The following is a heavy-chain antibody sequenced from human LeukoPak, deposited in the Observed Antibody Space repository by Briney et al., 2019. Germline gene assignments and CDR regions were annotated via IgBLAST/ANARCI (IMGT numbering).Heavy chain of an antibody. CDR3: ARMGLRTPIYYFDY. CDR2: IYYSGST. CDR1: GGSTSSYY. V-gene: IGHV4-59*01. D-gene: IGHD4-17*01. Sequence: PSETLSLTCTVSGGSTSSYYWSWIRQPPGKGLEWIGYIYYSGSTNYNPSLKSRVTISVDTSKNQLSLKLSSVTAADTAVYYCARMGLRTPIYYFDYWGQGTLVTVSS. J-gene: IGHJ4*02.